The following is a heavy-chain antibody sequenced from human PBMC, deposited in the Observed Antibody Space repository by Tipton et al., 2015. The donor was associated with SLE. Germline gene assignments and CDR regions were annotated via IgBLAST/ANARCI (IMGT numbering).Heavy chain of an antibody. CDR3: ARVNYYDSSGYWGAFDI. D-gene: IGHD3-22*01. CDR1: GFTFSSYW. V-gene: IGHV3-7*05. J-gene: IGHJ3*02. CDR2: IKQDGSEK. Sequence: SLRLSCAASGFTFSSYWMSWVRQAPGKGLEWVANIKQDGSEKYYVDSVKGRFTISRDNAKNSLYLQMNSLRAEDTAVYYCARVNYYDSSGYWGAFDIWGQGTTVTVSS.